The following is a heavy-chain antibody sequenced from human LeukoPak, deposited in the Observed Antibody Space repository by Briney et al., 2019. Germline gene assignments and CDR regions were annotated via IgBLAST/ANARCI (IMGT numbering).Heavy chain of an antibody. CDR3: ARLRVYGDNRRDY. CDR2: INHSGST. J-gene: IGHJ4*02. D-gene: IGHD4-17*01. Sequence: PSETLSLTCAVYGGSFSGYYWSWVSQPPGKGLEWDGEINHSGSTNYNPSLKSRVTISVDTSKNQFSLKLSSVTAADTAVYYCARLRVYGDNRRDYWGQGTLVTVSS. V-gene: IGHV4-34*01. CDR1: GGSFSGYY.